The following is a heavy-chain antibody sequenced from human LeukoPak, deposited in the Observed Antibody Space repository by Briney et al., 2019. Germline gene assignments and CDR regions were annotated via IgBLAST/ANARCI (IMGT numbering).Heavy chain of an antibody. CDR1: GFTVSSNC. CDR3: ARDNEKAYFDY. CDR2: IYSGGST. J-gene: IGHJ4*02. Sequence: GGSLRLSCAASGFTVSSNCMSWVRQAPGKGLEWVSVIYSGGSTYYADSVKGRFTISRDNSKNTLYLQMNSLRAEDTAVYYCARDNEKAYFDYWGQGTLVTVSS. V-gene: IGHV3-53*01.